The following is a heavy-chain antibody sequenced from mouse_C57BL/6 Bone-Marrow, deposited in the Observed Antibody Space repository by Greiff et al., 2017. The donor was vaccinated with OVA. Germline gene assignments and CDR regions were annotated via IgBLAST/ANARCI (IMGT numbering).Heavy chain of an antibody. J-gene: IGHJ4*01. CDR2: ISYSGST. D-gene: IGHD1-1*01. CDR1: GYSITSDY. Sequence: EVKLVESGPGLAKPSQTLSLTCSVTGYSITSDYWNWIRKFPGNKLEYMGYISYSGSTYYNPSLKSRISITRDTSKNQYYLQLNSVTTEDTATYYCARHYYGSRGAMDYWGQGTSVTVSS. V-gene: IGHV3-8*01. CDR3: ARHYYGSRGAMDY.